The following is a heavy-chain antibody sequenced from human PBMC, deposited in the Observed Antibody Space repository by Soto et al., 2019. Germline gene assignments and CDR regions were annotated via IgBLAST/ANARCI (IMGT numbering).Heavy chain of an antibody. CDR2: ISTYNGDT. CDR3: ARDPSNTSGYRIYFDA. CDR1: GYSFTTHT. J-gene: IGHJ5*02. Sequence: GPVKVSCKTSGYSFTTHTITWVRQAPGQGLEWMGWISTYNGDTNYAQKFQGRVTLTKDTSTSTAYMELRSLRSDDTAVYYCARDPSNTSGYRIYFDAWGQGTLVTVSS. D-gene: IGHD6-19*01. V-gene: IGHV1-18*04.